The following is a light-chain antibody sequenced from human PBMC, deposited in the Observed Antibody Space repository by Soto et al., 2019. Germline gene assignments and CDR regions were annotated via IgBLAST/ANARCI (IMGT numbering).Light chain of an antibody. CDR3: QQSYSTPRA. CDR2: AAS. V-gene: IGKV1-39*01. Sequence: DIQITQSPSSLSASVGDRVTITCRASQSISSYLNWYQQKPGKAPKLLIYAASSLQSGVPSRFSGSGSGTDFTLTISSLQNEDFATYYCQQSYSTPRAVGQGTKGDIK. CDR1: QSISSY. J-gene: IGKJ1*01.